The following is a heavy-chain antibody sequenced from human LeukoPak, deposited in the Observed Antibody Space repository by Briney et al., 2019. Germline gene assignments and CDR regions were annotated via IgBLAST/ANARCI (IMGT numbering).Heavy chain of an antibody. CDR3: ARGGSSSSAFDY. J-gene: IGHJ4*02. V-gene: IGHV1-8*01. CDR2: MNPNSGNT. CDR1: GYTFTSYD. Sequence: ASVKVSCKASGYTFTSYDINWVRQAPGQGLEWMGWMNPNSGNTGYAQKFQGRVTMTRNTSISTAYMELGSLRSEDTAVYYCARGGSSSSAFDYWGQGTLVTVSS. D-gene: IGHD6-6*01.